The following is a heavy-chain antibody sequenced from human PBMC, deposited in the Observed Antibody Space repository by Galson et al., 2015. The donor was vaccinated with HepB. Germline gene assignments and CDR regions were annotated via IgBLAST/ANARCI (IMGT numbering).Heavy chain of an antibody. CDR3: AREYMLGSYYDAFDI. CDR1: GFTFNSYW. J-gene: IGHJ3*02. D-gene: IGHD1-26*01. Sequence: SLRLSCAASGFTFNSYWMHWVRQAPGKGLEWVAVISYDGSNKYYADSVKGRFTISRDNSKNTLYLQMNSLRAEDTAVYYCAREYMLGSYYDAFDIWGQGTMVTVSS. CDR2: ISYDGSNK. V-gene: IGHV3-30*03.